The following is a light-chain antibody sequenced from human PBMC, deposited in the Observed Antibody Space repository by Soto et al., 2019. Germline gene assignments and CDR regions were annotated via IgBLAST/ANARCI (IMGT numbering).Light chain of an antibody. Sequence: EIVFTQSPATLSLSPGERATLSCRASQSVSTYLVWLQQKPGQAPRLLIYDASNRATGIPARFSGSGSGRDFTLTISSLEPEDFAVYYCQQRSNWPPRYTFGQGTKVDIK. CDR1: QSVSTY. CDR3: QQRSNWPPRYT. CDR2: DAS. J-gene: IGKJ2*01. V-gene: IGKV3-11*02.